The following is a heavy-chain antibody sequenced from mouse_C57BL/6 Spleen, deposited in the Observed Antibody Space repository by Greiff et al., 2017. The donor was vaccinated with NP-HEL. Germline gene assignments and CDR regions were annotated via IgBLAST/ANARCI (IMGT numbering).Heavy chain of an antibody. CDR2: VYPYNGGT. V-gene: IGHV1-36*01. J-gene: IGHJ3*01. D-gene: IGHD1-1*01. CDR3: ARAGDYGSSQAWFAY. CDR1: GFTFTDYY. Sequence: EVKLQESGPVLVKPGPSVKISCKASGFTFTDYYMHWVKQSHGKSLEWIGLVYPYNGGTSYNQKFKGKATLTVDTSSSTAYMELNSLTSEDSAVYYCARAGDYGSSQAWFAYWGQGTLVTVSA.